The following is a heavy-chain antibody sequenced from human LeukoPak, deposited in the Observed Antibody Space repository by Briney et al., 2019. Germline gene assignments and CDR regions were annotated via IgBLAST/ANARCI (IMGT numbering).Heavy chain of an antibody. V-gene: IGHV4-4*07. D-gene: IGHD3-22*01. Sequence: SETLSLTCTVSGGSISSYYWGWIQQPAGKGLEWIGRIYTSGSTNYNPSLKSRVTMSVDTSKNQFSLKLSSVTAADTAVYYCARGGDSDGYYYVGWFDPWGQGTQVTVSS. CDR2: IYTSGST. CDR3: ARGGDSDGYYYVGWFDP. CDR1: GGSISSYY. J-gene: IGHJ5*02.